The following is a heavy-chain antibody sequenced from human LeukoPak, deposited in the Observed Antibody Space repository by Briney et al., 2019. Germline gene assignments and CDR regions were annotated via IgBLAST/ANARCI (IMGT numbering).Heavy chain of an antibody. J-gene: IGHJ4*02. CDR2: ISAYNGNT. V-gene: IGHV1-18*01. Sequence: ASVKVSCKASGYTFTSYGISWVRQAPGQGLEWMGWISAYNGNTNYAQKLQGRVTMTTDTSTSTAYMELRSLRSDDTAVYYCASDITIFGVVTSPGYWGQGTLVTVSS. D-gene: IGHD3-3*01. CDR3: ASDITIFGVVTSPGY. CDR1: GYTFTSYG.